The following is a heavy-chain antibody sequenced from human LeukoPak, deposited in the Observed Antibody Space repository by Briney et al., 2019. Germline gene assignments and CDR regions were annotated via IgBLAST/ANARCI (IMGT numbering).Heavy chain of an antibody. J-gene: IGHJ4*02. Sequence: ASVKVSCKASGYTFTSYGISWVRQAPGQGLEWTGWISAYNGNTNYAQKLQGRVTMTTDTSTSTAYMELRSLRSDDTAVYHCARTRSSSWYVPYYFDYWGQGTLVTVSS. CDR1: GYTFTSYG. CDR3: ARTRSSSWYVPYYFDY. CDR2: ISAYNGNT. V-gene: IGHV1-18*01. D-gene: IGHD6-13*01.